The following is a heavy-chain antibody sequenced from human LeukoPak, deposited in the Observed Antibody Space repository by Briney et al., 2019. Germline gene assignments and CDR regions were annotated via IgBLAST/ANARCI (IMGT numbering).Heavy chain of an antibody. CDR2: INSDGSST. J-gene: IGHJ6*03. CDR3: ARNFDVWGSYRDYYYYMDV. Sequence: GGSLRLSCAASGFTFSSYWMHWVRQAPGKGLVWVSRINSDGSSTSYADSVKGRFTISRDNAKNTLYLQMNSLRAEDTAVYYCARNFDVWGSYRDYYYYMDVWGKGTTVTISS. CDR1: GFTFSSYW. V-gene: IGHV3-74*01. D-gene: IGHD3-16*02.